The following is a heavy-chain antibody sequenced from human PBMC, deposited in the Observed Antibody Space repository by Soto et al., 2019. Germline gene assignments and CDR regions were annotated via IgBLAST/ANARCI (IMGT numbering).Heavy chain of an antibody. CDR2: IIPIFGTA. CDR1: GGTFSSYA. CDR3: ASSAQGQGMLAERAYYYYYYGMDV. Sequence: SVKVSCKASGGTFSSYAISWVRQAPGQGLEWMGGIIPIFGTANYAQKFQGRVTITADKSTSTAYMELSSLRSEDTAVYYCASSAQGQGMLAERAYYYYYYGMDVWGQGTTVTVSS. D-gene: IGHD2-8*01. V-gene: IGHV1-69*06. J-gene: IGHJ6*02.